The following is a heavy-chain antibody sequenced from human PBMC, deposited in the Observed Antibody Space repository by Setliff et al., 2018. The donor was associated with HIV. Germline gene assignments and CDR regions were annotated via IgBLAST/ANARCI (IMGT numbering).Heavy chain of an antibody. CDR2: IYHTGSS. Sequence: PSETLSLTCDVSGFSISSRYYWGWIRQSPGKGLEWIGNIYHTGSSYYNPSLNDRATISLDMSNNRFSLNLASVTAADTAVYYCARSNLEPTSRLFDPWGPGTLVTVSS. CDR3: ARSNLEPTSRLFDP. D-gene: IGHD1-1*01. CDR1: GFSISSRYY. V-gene: IGHV4-38-2*01. J-gene: IGHJ5*02.